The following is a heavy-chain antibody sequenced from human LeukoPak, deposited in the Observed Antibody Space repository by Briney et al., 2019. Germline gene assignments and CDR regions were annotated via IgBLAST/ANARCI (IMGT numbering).Heavy chain of an antibody. CDR2: IWYDGSNK. CDR3: AREGIMITFGGVIGFDY. Sequence: PGGSLRLSCAASGFTFSSYGMHWVRQAPGKGLEWVAVIWYDGSNKYYADSVKGRFTISRDNSKNTLHLQMNSLRAEDTAVYYCAREGIMITFGGVIGFDYWGQGTLVTVSS. CDR1: GFTFSSYG. J-gene: IGHJ4*02. D-gene: IGHD3-16*02. V-gene: IGHV3-33*01.